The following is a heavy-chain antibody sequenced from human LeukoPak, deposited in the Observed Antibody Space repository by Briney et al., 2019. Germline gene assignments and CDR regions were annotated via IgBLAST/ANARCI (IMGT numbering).Heavy chain of an antibody. CDR1: GFTFRTYS. CDR2: ISSGSIYI. CDR3: ARAGPPPYYYYGMDV. Sequence: GGSLRLSCTASGFTFRTYSMNWVRQAPGKGLEWVSSISSGSIYIYYADSVKGRFTISRDNAKNSLYLQMNSLRAEDTAVYYCARAGPPPYYYYGMDVWGQGTTVTVSS. J-gene: IGHJ6*02. V-gene: IGHV3-21*01.